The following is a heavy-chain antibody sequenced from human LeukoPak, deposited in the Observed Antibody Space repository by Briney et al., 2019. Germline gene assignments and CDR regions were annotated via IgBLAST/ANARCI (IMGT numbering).Heavy chain of an antibody. CDR1: GFTVSSNY. Sequence: GGSLRLSCAASGFTVSSNYMSWVRQAPGKGLEWVSYISSSSSTIYYADSVKGRFTISRDNAKNSLYLQMNSLRDEDTAVYYCARLDYGGNFAFDYWGQGTLVTVSS. V-gene: IGHV3-48*02. D-gene: IGHD4-23*01. CDR3: ARLDYGGNFAFDY. J-gene: IGHJ4*02. CDR2: ISSSSSTI.